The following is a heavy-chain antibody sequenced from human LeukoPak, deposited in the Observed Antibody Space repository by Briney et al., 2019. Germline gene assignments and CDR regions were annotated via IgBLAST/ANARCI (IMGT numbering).Heavy chain of an antibody. CDR3: AKSQDQLLVYYFDY. Sequence: GGSLRLSCAASGFTFSSYGMHWVRQAPGKGLEWVAFIRYDGSNKYYAGSVKGRFTISRDNSKNTLYLQMNSLRAEDTAVYYCAKSQDQLLVYYFDYWGQGTLVTVSS. CDR2: IRYDGSNK. V-gene: IGHV3-30*02. J-gene: IGHJ4*02. D-gene: IGHD2-2*01. CDR1: GFTFSSYG.